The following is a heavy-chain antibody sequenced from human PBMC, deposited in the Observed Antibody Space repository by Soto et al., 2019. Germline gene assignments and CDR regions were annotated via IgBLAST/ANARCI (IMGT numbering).Heavy chain of an antibody. CDR3: ARGRWLRQSFDS. V-gene: IGHV4-34*02. Sequence: QVQLEQWGAGLLKPSETLSLTCAVYGGSFSGYYWSWIRQPPGKGLEWIGEINHSGSTNYNPSLKSRVTISVDTSNNQFSLNLYSVTAADTAVYYCARGRWLRQSFDSWGQGTLVTVSS. J-gene: IGHJ4*02. D-gene: IGHD5-12*01. CDR2: INHSGST. CDR1: GGSFSGYY.